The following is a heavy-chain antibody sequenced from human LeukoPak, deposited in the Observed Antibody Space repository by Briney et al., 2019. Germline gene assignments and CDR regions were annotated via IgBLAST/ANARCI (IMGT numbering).Heavy chain of an antibody. CDR2: IIPIFGTA. J-gene: IGHJ4*02. CDR3: ARTRVRGVRGYFDY. Sequence: SVKVSCKASGGTCSSYAISWVRQAPGQGLEWMGRIIPIFGTASYAQKFQGRVTITTDESTSTGCMELSSLRSEDTAVYYCARTRVRGVRGYFDYWGQGPLVAVSS. D-gene: IGHD3-10*01. CDR1: GGTCSSYA. V-gene: IGHV1-69*05.